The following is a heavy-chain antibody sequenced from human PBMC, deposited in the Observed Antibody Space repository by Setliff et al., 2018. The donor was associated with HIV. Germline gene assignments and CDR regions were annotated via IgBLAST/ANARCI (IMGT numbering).Heavy chain of an antibody. J-gene: IGHJ6*03. Sequence: GGSLRLSCAASGFTFSNYAMRWVRQTPGKGLAWVSGISGSGISTYNADSVKGRFTISRDNSNNTLYLQMNSLRAEDTAVYYCAKSGYCGSSTCRNYSYYMDVWGKGTTVTVSS. CDR1: GFTFSNYA. V-gene: IGHV3-23*01. CDR2: ISGSGIST. D-gene: IGHD2-2*01. CDR3: AKSGYCGSSTCRNYSYYMDV.